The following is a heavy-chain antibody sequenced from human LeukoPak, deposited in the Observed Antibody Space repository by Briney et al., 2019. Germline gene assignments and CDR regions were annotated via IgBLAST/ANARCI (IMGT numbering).Heavy chain of an antibody. J-gene: IGHJ4*02. CDR1: GFTFSSYS. V-gene: IGHV3-21*01. CDR3: ASPYSSRWYELCY. CDR2: ISSSSSYI. Sequence: GGSLLLSCAASGFTFSSYSMNWVRQAPGKGLEWVSSISSSSSYIYYADSVKGRFTISRDNAKNSLYLQMNGLRAEDMAVYYCASPYSSRWYELCYWGQGTLVTVSS. D-gene: IGHD6-13*01.